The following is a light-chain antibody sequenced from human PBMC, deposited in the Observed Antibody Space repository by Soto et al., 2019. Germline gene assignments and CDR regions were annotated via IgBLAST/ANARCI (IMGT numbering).Light chain of an antibody. CDR1: SSDVGGYNY. Sequence: QSALTQPASVSGSPGQSIAISCTGSSSDVGGYNYVSWYQQHSGKAPKLIMSDVTNRPSGISNRFSGSKSGNTASLTISGIQAEDEAHYYCSSYTSSSNVIFGGGTKVTVL. CDR2: DVT. V-gene: IGLV2-14*01. J-gene: IGLJ2*01. CDR3: SSYTSSSNVI.